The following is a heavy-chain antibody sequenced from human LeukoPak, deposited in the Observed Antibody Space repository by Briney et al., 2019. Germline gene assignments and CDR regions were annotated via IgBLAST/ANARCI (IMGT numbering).Heavy chain of an antibody. V-gene: IGHV4-59*01. CDR2: ISYSGGT. CDR3: ARAGYGGFGERFNVPNAFDI. Sequence: KSSETLSLTCTVSGGSINSYYWNWIRQPPGKGLEWIGYISYSGGTNYNPSLKSRVTISVDTSKNQFSLKLSSVTAADTAVYYCARAGYGGFGERFNVPNAFDIWGQGTMVTVSS. CDR1: GGSINSYY. D-gene: IGHD3-10*01. J-gene: IGHJ3*02.